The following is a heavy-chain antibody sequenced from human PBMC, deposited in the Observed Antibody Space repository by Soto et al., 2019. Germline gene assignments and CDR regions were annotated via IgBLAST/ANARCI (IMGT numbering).Heavy chain of an antibody. CDR2: IYWDDDK. D-gene: IGHD6-19*01. Sequence: ITLKESGPTLVKPTQTLTLTCTFSGFSLSSPAVGVNWIRQPPGKALEWLALIYWDDDKQYSPSLRSRLTITKDTSKNQVVLTMTNMDPVDTATYYCAHGSGWLSDYWGQGTLVTVSS. J-gene: IGHJ4*02. CDR3: AHGSGWLSDY. CDR1: GFSLSSPAVG. V-gene: IGHV2-5*02.